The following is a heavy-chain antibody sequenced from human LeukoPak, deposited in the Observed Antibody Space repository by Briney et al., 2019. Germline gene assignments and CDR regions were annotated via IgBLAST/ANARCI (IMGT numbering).Heavy chain of an antibody. CDR1: GCVFSNYR. D-gene: IGHD1-26*01. V-gene: IGHV3-7*01. CDR3: ARDPVEWEQLLDY. J-gene: IGHJ4*02. CDR2: MNKDGSEK. Sequence: AAGSLDLSWAAAGCVFSNYRLGWARQAPGKRPEGVANMNKDGSEKYYADSVKGRFTISRDNARNSVYLQMNSLRVEDTAVYYCARDPVEWEQLLDYWGQGTLVTVSS.